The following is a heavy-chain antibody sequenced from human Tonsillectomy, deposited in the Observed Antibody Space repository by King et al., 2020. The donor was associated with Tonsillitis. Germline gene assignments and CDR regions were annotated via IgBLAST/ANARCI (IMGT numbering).Heavy chain of an antibody. D-gene: IGHD2-15*01. V-gene: IGHV3-30*04. Sequence: QVQLVESGGGVVQPGRSLRLSCAASGFTFSTYTIHRVRQAPGKGLEWVAVISYDESNKYYADSVKGRFTISRDNSKNTLYLQMNSLRAEDTAVYYCARDYNGLLGPHDYWGQGTLVTVSS. CDR1: GFTFSTYT. CDR2: ISYDESNK. J-gene: IGHJ4*02. CDR3: ARDYNGLLGPHDY.